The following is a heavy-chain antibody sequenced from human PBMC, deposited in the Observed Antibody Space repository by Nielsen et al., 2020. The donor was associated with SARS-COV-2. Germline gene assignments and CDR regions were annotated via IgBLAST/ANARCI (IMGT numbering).Heavy chain of an antibody. CDR3: ARDGAKGSSSSGDYYGMDV. Sequence: GESLKISCAASGFTFSSYDMHWVRQATGKGLEWVSAIGTAGDTYYPGSVKGRFTIPRENAKNSLYLQMNSLRAGDTAVYYCARDGAKGSSSSGDYYGMDVWGQGTTVTVSS. J-gene: IGHJ6*02. V-gene: IGHV3-13*01. D-gene: IGHD6-6*01. CDR1: GFTFSSYD. CDR2: IGTAGDT.